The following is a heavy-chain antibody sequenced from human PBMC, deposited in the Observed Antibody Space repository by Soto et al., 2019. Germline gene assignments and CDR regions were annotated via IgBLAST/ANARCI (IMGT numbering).Heavy chain of an antibody. CDR1: GYRLTSHW. CDR3: ARGDYYDSSGYSYWFDP. J-gene: IGHJ5*02. CDR2: IYPGDSDT. V-gene: IGHV5-51*01. D-gene: IGHD3-22*01. Sequence: GESLKISCNGSGYRLTSHWIGWVRQMPGKGLEWMGIIYPGDSDTRYSPSFQGQVTISADKSISTAYLQWSSLKASDTAMYYCARGDYYDSSGYSYWFDPWGQGTLVTVSS.